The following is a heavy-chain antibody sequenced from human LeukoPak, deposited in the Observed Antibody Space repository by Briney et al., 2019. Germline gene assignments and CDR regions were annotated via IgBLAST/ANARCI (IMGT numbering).Heavy chain of an antibody. Sequence: GGSLRLSCAASGFTFSSYWMSWVRQAPGKGLEWVANIKQDGSEKYYVDSVKGRFTISRDNAKNSLYLQMNSLRAEDTAVYYCARALGYCSGGSCVWFDPWGQGTLVTVSS. J-gene: IGHJ5*02. CDR2: IKQDGSEK. CDR1: GFTFSSYW. D-gene: IGHD2-15*01. V-gene: IGHV3-7*01. CDR3: ARALGYCSGGSCVWFDP.